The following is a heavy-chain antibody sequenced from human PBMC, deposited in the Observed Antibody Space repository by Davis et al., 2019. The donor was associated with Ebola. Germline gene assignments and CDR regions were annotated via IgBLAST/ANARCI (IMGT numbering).Heavy chain of an antibody. CDR3: ARGGNILTGYSYYFDY. V-gene: IGHV1-8*01. Sequence: ASVKVSCKASGYTFTSYDINWVRQATGQGLEWMGWMNPNSGNTGYAQKFQGRVTMTRNTSISTAYMELRSLRSDDTAVYYCARGGNILTGYSYYFDYWGQGTLVTVSS. CDR2: MNPNSGNT. J-gene: IGHJ4*02. CDR1: GYTFTSYD. D-gene: IGHD3-9*01.